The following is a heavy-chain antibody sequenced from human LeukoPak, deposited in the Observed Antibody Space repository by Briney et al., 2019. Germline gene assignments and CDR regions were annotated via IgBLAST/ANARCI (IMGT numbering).Heavy chain of an antibody. CDR1: GGTFSSYA. CDR2: IIPIFGTA. CDR3: ARARGRYYYNYMDV. J-gene: IGHJ6*03. Sequence: SVKVSCKASGGTFSSYAISWVRQAPGQGLEWMGGIIPIFGTANYAQKFRGRVTITADKSTSTAYMELSSLRSEDTAVYYCARARGRYYYNYMDVWGKGTTVTASS. V-gene: IGHV1-69*06.